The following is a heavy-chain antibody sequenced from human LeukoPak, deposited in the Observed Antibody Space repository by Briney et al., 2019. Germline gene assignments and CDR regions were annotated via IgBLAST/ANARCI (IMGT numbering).Heavy chain of an antibody. J-gene: IGHJ6*03. CDR1: GGSLSSYY. V-gene: IGHV4-4*07. CDR3: ARVSSSWYGGYYYYMDV. D-gene: IGHD6-13*01. CDR2: IYTSGST. Sequence: PSETLSLTCTDSGGSLSSYYWSWIRQPAGKGLEWIGRIYTSGSTNYNPSLKSRVTMSVDTSKNQFSLKLSSVTAADTAVYYCARVSSSWYGGYYYYMDVWGKGTTVTISS.